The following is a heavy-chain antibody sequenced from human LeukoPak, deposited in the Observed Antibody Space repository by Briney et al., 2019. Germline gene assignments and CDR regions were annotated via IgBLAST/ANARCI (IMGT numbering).Heavy chain of an antibody. J-gene: IGHJ3*02. CDR2: IIPILGIA. D-gene: IGHD5-12*01. Sequence: ASVKVSCKASGGTFSSYAISWVRQAPGQGLEWMGRIIPILGIANYAQKFQGRVTITADKSTSTAYMELSSPRSEDTAVYYCARLSALRDGYNFARAFDIWGQGTMVTVSS. CDR3: ARLSALRDGYNFARAFDI. V-gene: IGHV1-69*04. CDR1: GGTFSSYA.